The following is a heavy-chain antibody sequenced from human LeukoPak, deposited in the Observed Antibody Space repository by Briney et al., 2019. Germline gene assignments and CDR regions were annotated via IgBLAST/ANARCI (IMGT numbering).Heavy chain of an antibody. CDR2: ISGSGGST. CDR3: AKEVPYDSSGYYPSNWFDP. D-gene: IGHD3-22*01. V-gene: IGHV3-23*01. CDR1: GFTFSSYA. J-gene: IGHJ5*02. Sequence: GGSLRLSCAASGFTFSSYAMSWVRQAPGKGLEWVSAISGSGGSTYYADSVKGRFTISRDNSKNTLYLQMNSLRAEDTAGYYCAKEVPYDSSGYYPSNWFDPWGQGTLVTVSS.